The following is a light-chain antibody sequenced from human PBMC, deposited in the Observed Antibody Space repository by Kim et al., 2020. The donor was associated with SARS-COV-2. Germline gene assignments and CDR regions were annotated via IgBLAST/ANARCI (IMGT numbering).Light chain of an antibody. CDR3: HQFHSSPYT. Sequence: DIVMTQSPDSLAVSLGERASLNCKSSQTVLYSSNNKNYLAWYQQKPGQPPKLLIYWASTRESGVPDRFSGSGSGTDFTLTISSLQAEDVAVYYCHQFHSSPYTFGQGTKLEI. CDR2: WAS. J-gene: IGKJ2*01. V-gene: IGKV4-1*01. CDR1: QTVLYSSNNKNY.